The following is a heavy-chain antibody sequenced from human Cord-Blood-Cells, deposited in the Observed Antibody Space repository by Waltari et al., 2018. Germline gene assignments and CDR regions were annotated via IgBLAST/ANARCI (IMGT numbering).Heavy chain of an antibody. CDR3: ARGDYDFWSGYYDY. J-gene: IGHJ4*02. CDR1: GGSISSSSYY. CDR2: IYYSGST. D-gene: IGHD3-3*01. Sequence: QLQLQASGPGLVKPSETLSLTCTVSGGSISSSSYYWGWIRQPPGKGLEWIGSIYYSGSTYYNPSLKSRVTISVDTSKNQFSLKLSSVTAADTAVYYCARGDYDFWSGYYDYWGQGTLVTVSS. V-gene: IGHV4-39*01.